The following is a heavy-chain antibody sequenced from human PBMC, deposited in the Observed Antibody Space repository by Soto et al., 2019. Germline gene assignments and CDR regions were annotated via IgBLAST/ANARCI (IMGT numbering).Heavy chain of an antibody. D-gene: IGHD6-19*01. CDR2: ISCCGGST. CDR1: GFNFKKFA. CDR3: AKADGEQWLIPHLDN. J-gene: IGHJ4*02. V-gene: IGHV3-23*01. Sequence: GGSLRLSCVASGFNFKKFAMAGVRQAPGEGLEWVAGISCCGGSTSYADSVKGRFSTARDDSKNTLSLQMNSLRVEDTAQYYCAKADGEQWLIPHLDNWGQGTLVTVS.